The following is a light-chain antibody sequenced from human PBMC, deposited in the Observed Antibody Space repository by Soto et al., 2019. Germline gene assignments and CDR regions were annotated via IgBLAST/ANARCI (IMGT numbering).Light chain of an antibody. V-gene: IGKV1-39*01. CDR3: QQTYSTRPST. CDR2: GAS. CDR1: HSISNY. J-gene: IGKJ2*01. Sequence: DIQMTQSPSSLSASVGDRVTITCRASHSISNYVNWYQQKSGKAPKVLIYGASSLQSGVPARCSGSGSGTHFTLNSSSLQPEDFATYYCQQTYSTRPSTCGKGPKLEIK.